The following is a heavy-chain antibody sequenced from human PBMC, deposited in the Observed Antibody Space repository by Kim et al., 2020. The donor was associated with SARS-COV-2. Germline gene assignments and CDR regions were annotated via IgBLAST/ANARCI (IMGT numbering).Heavy chain of an antibody. D-gene: IGHD3-10*01. Sequence: SNPSLKSRVTISVDTSKNQFSLKLSSVTAADTAVYYCARGPYYGSGSYYYWGQGTLVTVSS. J-gene: IGHJ4*02. V-gene: IGHV4-34*01. CDR3: ARGPYYGSGSYYY.